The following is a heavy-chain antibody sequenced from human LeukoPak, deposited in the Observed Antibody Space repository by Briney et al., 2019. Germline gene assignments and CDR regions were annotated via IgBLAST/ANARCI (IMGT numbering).Heavy chain of an antibody. Sequence: GGSLRLSCAGSGFTFSRNSINWVRQAPGKGLEWVSYISSRSNSVYYAHSVKGRFTISRDNARNSLYLQMNSLRAEDTAVYYCARDLNNPYSGSYYSLDYWGQGTLVTVSS. CDR1: GFTFSRNS. J-gene: IGHJ4*02. CDR2: ISSRSNSV. V-gene: IGHV3-48*01. CDR3: ARDLNNPYSGSYYSLDY. D-gene: IGHD1-26*01.